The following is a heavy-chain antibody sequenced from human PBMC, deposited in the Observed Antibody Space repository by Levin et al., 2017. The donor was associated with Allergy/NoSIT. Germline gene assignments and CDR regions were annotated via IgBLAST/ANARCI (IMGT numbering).Heavy chain of an antibody. CDR2: IYYSGST. J-gene: IGHJ4*02. CDR1: GGSISGGGYH. CDR3: AREDGSTFDF. D-gene: IGHD2-2*03. Sequence: LRLSCTVSGGSISGGGYHWTWIRQHPAKGLEWIGYIYYSGSTFYNPSLKSRLMISVDTSKNQFSLNVSSVTAADTAVYYCAREDGSTFDFWCQGALVTVAS. V-gene: IGHV4-31*02.